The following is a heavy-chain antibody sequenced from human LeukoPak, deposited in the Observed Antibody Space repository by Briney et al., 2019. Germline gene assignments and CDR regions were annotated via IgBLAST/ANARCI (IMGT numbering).Heavy chain of an antibody. Sequence: GSLRLSCAVSGFTVSSNYMSWIRQPPGKGLEWIGEINHSGSTNYNPSLKSRVTISVDTSKNQFSLKLSSVTAADTAVYYCARGLAGRGGYYYGMDVWGQGTTVTVSS. V-gene: IGHV4-34*01. J-gene: IGHJ6*02. D-gene: IGHD5-12*01. CDR3: ARGLAGRGGYYYGMDV. CDR1: GFTVSSNY. CDR2: INHSGST.